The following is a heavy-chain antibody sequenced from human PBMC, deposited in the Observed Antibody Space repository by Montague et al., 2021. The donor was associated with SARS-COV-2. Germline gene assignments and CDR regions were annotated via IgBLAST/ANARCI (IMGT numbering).Heavy chain of an antibody. CDR2: IYYTGNT. Sequence: SETLSLTCTVSGGSISPYYWTWIRQPPGKGLEWIGYIYYTGNTKYEPSLKSRVTISVDTSKNQYSLNLKSVTAADTAVYYCARDRGRYFDSGSYNWLDPWGQGTLVTVSS. CDR3: ARDRGRYFDSGSYNWLDP. D-gene: IGHD3-10*01. V-gene: IGHV4-59*01. J-gene: IGHJ5*02. CDR1: GGSISPYY.